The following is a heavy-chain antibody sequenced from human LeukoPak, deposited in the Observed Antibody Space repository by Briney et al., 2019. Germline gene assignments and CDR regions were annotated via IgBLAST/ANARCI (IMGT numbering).Heavy chain of an antibody. V-gene: IGHV1-3*01. Sequence: ASVKVSCKVSGYTLTELSMHWVRQAPGQRLEWMGWINAGNGNAKYSQKFQGRVTITRDTSASTAYMELSSLRSEDTAVYYCARDRVVPAAIGFDPWGQGTLVTVSS. CDR2: INAGNGNA. D-gene: IGHD2-2*01. J-gene: IGHJ5*02. CDR1: GYTLTELS. CDR3: ARDRVVPAAIGFDP.